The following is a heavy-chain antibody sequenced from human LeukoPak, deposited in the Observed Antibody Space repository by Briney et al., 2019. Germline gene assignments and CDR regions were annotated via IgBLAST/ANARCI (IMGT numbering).Heavy chain of an antibody. CDR2: IRVYNDNA. J-gene: IGHJ5*02. Sequence: GASVKVSCKASGYSFTSFGFTWVRQAPGQGLEWMGWIRVYNDNAKYSQNFQGRVTLTTDVYTSTASMELRSLRVDDTAVYYCARDPGYCRTTTCPIWFDPWGQGTLVTVSS. CDR3: ARDPGYCRTTTCPIWFDP. CDR1: GYSFTSFG. V-gene: IGHV1-18*01. D-gene: IGHD2-2*03.